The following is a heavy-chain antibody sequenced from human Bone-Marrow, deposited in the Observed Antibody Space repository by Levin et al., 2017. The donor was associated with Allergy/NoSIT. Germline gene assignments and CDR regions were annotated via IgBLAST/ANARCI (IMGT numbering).Heavy chain of an antibody. J-gene: IGHJ6*03. Sequence: SGPTLVKPTQTLTLTCTFSGFSLSTSGVGVGWIRQPPGKALEWLALIYWDDDKRYSLSLKSRLTITKDTSKNQVVLTMTNMDPVDTATYYCAHNERGTTGTTPTRKYYYYMDVWGKGTTVTVSS. CDR2: IYWDDDK. D-gene: IGHD1-1*01. V-gene: IGHV2-5*02. CDR3: AHNERGTTGTTPTRKYYYYMDV. CDR1: GFSLSTSGVG.